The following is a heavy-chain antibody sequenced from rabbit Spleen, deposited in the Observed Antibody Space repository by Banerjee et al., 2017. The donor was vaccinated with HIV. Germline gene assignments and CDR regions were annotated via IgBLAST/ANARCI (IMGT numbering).Heavy chain of an antibody. CDR1: GFSFSSTYY. Sequence: QSLEESGGDLVKPGASLTLTCTASGFSFSSTYYMCWVRQAPGKGLEWIACIYAGSSGSTYYASWAKGRFIMSRTSSTKVTLQMTSLTAADTATYFCARDLVAVIGWNFSLWGQGTLVTVS. V-gene: IGHV1S40*01. CDR2: IYAGSSGST. D-gene: IGHD1-1*01. CDR3: ARDLVAVIGWNFSL. J-gene: IGHJ4*01.